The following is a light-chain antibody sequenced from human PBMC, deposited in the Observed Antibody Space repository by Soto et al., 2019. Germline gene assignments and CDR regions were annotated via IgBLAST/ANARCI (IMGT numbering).Light chain of an antibody. CDR1: QGISSY. J-gene: IGKJ3*01. Sequence: AIRMTQSPSSFSASTGDRVTITCRASQGISSYLAWYQQKPGKAPKLLIYAASTVQSGVPSRFSGSGSGTDFTLTISCLQSADFATYYCQQYYSYPLTFGPGTKVDIK. CDR2: AAS. CDR3: QQYYSYPLT. V-gene: IGKV1-8*01.